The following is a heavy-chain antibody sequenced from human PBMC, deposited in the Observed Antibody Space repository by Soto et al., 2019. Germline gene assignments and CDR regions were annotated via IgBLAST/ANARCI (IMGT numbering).Heavy chain of an antibody. CDR2: ISSSSSYI. CDR1: GFTFSSYS. D-gene: IGHD3-22*01. J-gene: IGHJ4*02. CDR3: ARAEWGDSSGSAPGY. Sequence: GGSLRLSCAASGFTFSSYSMNWVRQAPGKGLEWVSSISSSSSYIYYADSVKGRFTISRDNAKNSLYLQMNSLRAEDTAVYYCARAEWGDSSGSAPGYWGQGTLVTVSS. V-gene: IGHV3-21*01.